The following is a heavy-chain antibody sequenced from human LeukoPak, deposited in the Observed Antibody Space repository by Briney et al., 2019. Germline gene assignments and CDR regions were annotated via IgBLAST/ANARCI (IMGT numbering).Heavy chain of an antibody. CDR2: IKQDGSEK. CDR1: GFTFSSYW. J-gene: IGHJ4*02. CDR3: AKAKSGGSFLEWLLYGSNFDY. V-gene: IGHV3-7*03. Sequence: GGSLRLSCAASGFTFSSYWMSWVRQAPGKGLEGVANIKQDGSEKYVDSVKGRFTISRDNAKNSLYLQMNNLRAEDTAIYYCAKAKSGGSFLEWLLYGSNFDYWGQGTLVTVSS. D-gene: IGHD3-3*02.